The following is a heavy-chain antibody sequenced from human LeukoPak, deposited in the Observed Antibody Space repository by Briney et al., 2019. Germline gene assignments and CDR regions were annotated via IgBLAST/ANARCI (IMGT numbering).Heavy chain of an antibody. CDR3: ARDPRRGSPDYFDY. Sequence: GGSLRLSCAASGFTFNSYPMHWVRQAPGKGLEWLAVISYDGSITPHADSVKGRFTISRDDSRDTLYLQMNSLRSEDTAVYYCARDPRRGSPDYFDYWGQGTLVTVST. CDR1: GFTFNSYP. CDR2: ISYDGSIT. V-gene: IGHV3-30*04. D-gene: IGHD3-16*01. J-gene: IGHJ4*02.